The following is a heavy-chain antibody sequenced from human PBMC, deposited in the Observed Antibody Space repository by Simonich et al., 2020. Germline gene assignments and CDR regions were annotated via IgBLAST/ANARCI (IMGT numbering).Heavy chain of an antibody. CDR1: GFTFSSYW. V-gene: IGHV3-7*01. Sequence: EVQLVESGGGLVQPGGSLRLSCAASGFTFSSYWMVWIRQAPGEGLEWVPNKKQEESGKYYVDSGKGRFTIARDNAKNSLYLQMNSLRAEDTAVYYCARDREVYGSGSYYNYWGQGTLVTVSS. J-gene: IGHJ4*02. CDR3: ARDREVYGSGSYYNY. D-gene: IGHD3-10*01. CDR2: KKQEESGK.